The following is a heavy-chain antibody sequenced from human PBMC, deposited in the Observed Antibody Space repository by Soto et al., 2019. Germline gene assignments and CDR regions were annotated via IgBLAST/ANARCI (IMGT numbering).Heavy chain of an antibody. CDR3: ARGRNWFDT. CDR1: GGSISSYY. J-gene: IGHJ5*02. CDR2: IYYSGST. V-gene: IGHV4-59*06. Sequence: SETLSLTCTVSGGSISSYYWSWIRQPPGKGLEWIGYIYYSGSTYYNPSLKSRVTISVDTSKNQFSLKLSSVTAADTAVYYCARGRNWFDTWGQGTLVTGLL.